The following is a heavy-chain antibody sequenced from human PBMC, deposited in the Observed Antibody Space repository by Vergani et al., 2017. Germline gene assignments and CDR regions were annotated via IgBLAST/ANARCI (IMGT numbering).Heavy chain of an antibody. J-gene: IGHJ4*02. Sequence: EVQLLESGGGPAQPGESLRLSCVASGFTFTAHGLNWVRQAPGKGLEWVSGISGQNFRTHYADSVKGRFTISRDDSKNTVYLQMNSLTAEDTAIYYCAGPQGTSAYYYGGFDYWGQGILVTVSS. D-gene: IGHD3-22*01. CDR1: GFTFTAHG. CDR3: AGPQGTSAYYYGGFDY. CDR2: ISGQNFRT. V-gene: IGHV3-23*01.